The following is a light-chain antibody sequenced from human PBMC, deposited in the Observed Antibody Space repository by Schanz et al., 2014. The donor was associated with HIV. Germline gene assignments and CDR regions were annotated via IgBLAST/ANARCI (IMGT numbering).Light chain of an antibody. J-gene: IGLJ3*02. V-gene: IGLV2-8*01. Sequence: QSALTQPPSASGSPGQSVTVSCTGTSSDVGRSNYVSWYQQYPGKAPKVMIYEVNKRPSGVPDRFSGSKSGSTASLTVSGLQPEDEADYYCSSFAGSNIPWVFGGGTKLTVL. CDR2: EVN. CDR1: SSDVGRSNY. CDR3: SSFAGSNIPWV.